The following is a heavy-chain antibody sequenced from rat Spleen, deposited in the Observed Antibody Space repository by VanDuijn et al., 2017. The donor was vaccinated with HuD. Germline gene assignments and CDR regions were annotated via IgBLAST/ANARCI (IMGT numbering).Heavy chain of an antibody. Sequence: EVQLVESGGGLVQPGRSLKLSCVASGFTFSNFDMAWVRQAPTKGLEWVASISPSGVTYYRDSVKGRFTVSRENAKSTLYLLMDSLRSEDTATYFCVRQDTSGYANWFGYWGQGTLVTVSS. V-gene: IGHV5-25*01. J-gene: IGHJ3*01. CDR3: VRQDTSGYANWFGY. CDR2: ISPSGVT. D-gene: IGHD4-3*01. CDR1: GFTFSNFD.